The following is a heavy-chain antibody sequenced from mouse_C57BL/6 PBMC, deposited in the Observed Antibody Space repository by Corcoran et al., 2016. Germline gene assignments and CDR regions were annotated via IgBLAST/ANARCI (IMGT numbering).Heavy chain of an antibody. CDR2: INPNNGGT. Sequence: EVQLQQSGPELVKPGASVKISCKASGYTFTDYYMNWVKQSHGKSLEWIGDINPNNGGTSYNQKFKGKATLTVDKSSSTAYMELRSLTSEDSVVYYCAREGNFYFDYWGQGTTLTVSS. CDR1: GYTFTDYY. J-gene: IGHJ2*01. V-gene: IGHV1-26*01. CDR3: AREGNFYFDY.